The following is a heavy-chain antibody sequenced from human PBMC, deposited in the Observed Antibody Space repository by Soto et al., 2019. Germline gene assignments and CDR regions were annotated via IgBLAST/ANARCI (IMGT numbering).Heavy chain of an antibody. J-gene: IGHJ5*02. CDR3: ARDSVCGGDCYSFDP. CDR2: ISAYNGNT. CDR1: GYTFTSYG. Sequence: GASVKVSCKASGYTFTSYGISWVRQAPGQGLEWMGWISAYNGNTNFAQKLQGRVTMTTDTSTSTAYMELRSLRSDDTALYYCARDSVCGGDCYSFDPWGQGTLVTVSS. V-gene: IGHV1-18*01. D-gene: IGHD2-21*02.